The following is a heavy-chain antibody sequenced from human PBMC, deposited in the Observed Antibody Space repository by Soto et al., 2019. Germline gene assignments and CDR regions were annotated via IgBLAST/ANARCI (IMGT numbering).Heavy chain of an antibody. CDR2: ISSSTYSI. J-gene: IGHJ5*02. CDR3: SGSPTLMATRSPYLAH. D-gene: IGHD5-12*01. V-gene: IGHV3-48*03. Sequence: GGSLRLSCAASGLNFVQSEMTWVRQAPGKGLEWLAYISSSTYSIYYADSVRGRFTISRDNAKNSVFLQMDRLTAEDTAIYYCSGSPTLMATRSPYLAHWGQGAPVTVSS. CDR1: GLNFVQSE.